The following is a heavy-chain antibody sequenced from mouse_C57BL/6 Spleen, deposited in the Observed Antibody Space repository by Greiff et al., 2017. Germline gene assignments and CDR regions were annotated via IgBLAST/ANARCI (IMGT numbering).Heavy chain of an antibody. CDR1: GYSITSGYY. V-gene: IGHV3-6*01. Sequence: EVKLLESGPGLVKPSQSLSLTCSVTGYSITSGYYWNWIRQFPGNKLEWMGYISYDGSNNYNPSLKNRISITRDTSKNQFFLKLNSVTTEDTATYYCARGGYGSSYGYWGQGTTLTVSS. CDR2: ISYDGSN. CDR3: ARGGYGSSYGY. D-gene: IGHD1-1*01. J-gene: IGHJ2*01.